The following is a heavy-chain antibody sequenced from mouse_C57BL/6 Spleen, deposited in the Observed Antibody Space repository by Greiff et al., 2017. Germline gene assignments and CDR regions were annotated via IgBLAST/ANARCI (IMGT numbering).Heavy chain of an antibody. CDR2: INNDGGST. D-gene: IGHD6-1*01. CDR1: GFTFSDYY. J-gene: IGHJ2*01. Sequence: EVQLVESEGGLVRPGGSMKLSCTASGFTFSDYYMAWIRQSPEKGLEWVANINNDGGSTYYLDPFKGRFIISRDNAKNTLYLQMSSLKSEDTATYYCARERGYYFDYWGQGTTLTVSS. V-gene: IGHV5-16*01. CDR3: ARERGYYFDY.